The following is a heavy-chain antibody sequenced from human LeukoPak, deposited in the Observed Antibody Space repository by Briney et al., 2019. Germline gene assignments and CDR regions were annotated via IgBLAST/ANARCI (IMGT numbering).Heavy chain of an antibody. CDR1: GGSISSSNW. CDR3: ASTSIAAAGTMLYSYYMDV. Sequence: SSGTLSLTCAVSGGSISSSNWWSWVRQPPGKGLEWIGEIYHSGSTNYNPSLKSRVTISVDKSKNQFSLKLSSVTAADTAVYYCASTSIAAAGTMLYSYYMDVWGKGTTVTISS. V-gene: IGHV4-4*02. CDR2: IYHSGST. J-gene: IGHJ6*03. D-gene: IGHD6-13*01.